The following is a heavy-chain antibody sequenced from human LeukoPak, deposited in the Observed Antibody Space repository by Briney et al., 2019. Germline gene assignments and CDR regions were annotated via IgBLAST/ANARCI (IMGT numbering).Heavy chain of an antibody. Sequence: GGSLRLSCAASGFTVSSNYMSWVRQAPGKGLEWVSVIYSGGSTYYADSVKGRFTISRDNSKNTLYLQMNSLRAEDTAMYYCARDPSYYYGSGTLEDDYWGQGTLVTVSS. J-gene: IGHJ4*02. CDR3: ARDPSYYYGSGTLEDDY. D-gene: IGHD3-10*01. CDR1: GFTVSSNY. CDR2: IYSGGST. V-gene: IGHV3-53*01.